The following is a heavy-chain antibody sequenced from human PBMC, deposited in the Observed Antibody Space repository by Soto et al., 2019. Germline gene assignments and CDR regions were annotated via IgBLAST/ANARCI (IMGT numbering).Heavy chain of an antibody. CDR2: IIPIFGTA. J-gene: IGHJ5*02. V-gene: IGHV1-69*13. CDR3: ARNPDLNWFDP. Sequence: GASVKVSCTASVGTFSSYAISWVRQAPGQGLEWMGGIIPIFGTANYAQKFQGRVTITADESTSTAYMELSSLRSEDTAVYYCARNPDLNWFDPWGQGTLVTVSS. CDR1: VGTFSSYA.